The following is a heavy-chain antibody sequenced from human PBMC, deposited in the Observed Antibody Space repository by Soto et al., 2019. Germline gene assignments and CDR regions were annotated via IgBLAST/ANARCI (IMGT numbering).Heavy chain of an antibody. CDR3: ARSSVTVGSFDY. CDR1: GGTFSSYA. V-gene: IGHV1-69*13. CDR2: IIPIFGTA. Sequence: SVKVSCKASGGTFSSYAISWVLQAPGQGLEWMGGIIPIFGTANYAQKFQGRVTITADESTSTAYMELSSPRSEDTAVYYCARSSVTVGSFDYWGQGTLVTVSS. J-gene: IGHJ4*02. D-gene: IGHD4-17*01.